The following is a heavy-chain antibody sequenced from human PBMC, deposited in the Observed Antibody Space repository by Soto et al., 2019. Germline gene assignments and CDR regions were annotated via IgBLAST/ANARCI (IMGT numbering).Heavy chain of an antibody. Sequence: SETLSLTCTVSGASISSYFWTWIRQPAGEGLDWIGRISTSGTTNYNPSLKSRVTMSVDTSKNHFSLNLSSVTAADTAVYYCAREAGPDRWFDPWGQGTLVTVSS. CDR2: ISTSGTT. CDR1: GASISSYF. J-gene: IGHJ5*02. D-gene: IGHD6-19*01. CDR3: AREAGPDRWFDP. V-gene: IGHV4-4*07.